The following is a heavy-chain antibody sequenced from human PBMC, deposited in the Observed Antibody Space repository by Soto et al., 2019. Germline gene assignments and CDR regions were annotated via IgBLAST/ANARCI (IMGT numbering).Heavy chain of an antibody. Sequence: EVQLMESGGGLVQPGGSLRLSCAASGFIVNNIFRTWVRQAPGKGLEWLSTISSDDNTYYADSVKGRFTISRDSSKNTLYLQMNSLRADDTAVYHCARDILGGSYDFSHGGQGTLVTVSS. CDR1: GFIVNNIF. J-gene: IGHJ1*01. V-gene: IGHV3-66*01. CDR3: ARDILGGSYDFSH. D-gene: IGHD3-3*01. CDR2: ISSDDNT.